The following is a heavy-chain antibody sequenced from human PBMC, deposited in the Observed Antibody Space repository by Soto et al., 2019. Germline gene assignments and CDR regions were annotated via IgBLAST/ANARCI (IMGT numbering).Heavy chain of an antibody. Sequence: SVKVSCKASGGTFSSYAISWVRQAPGQGLEWMGGIIPIFGTANYAQKFQGRVTITADESTSTAYMELSSLRSEDTAVYYCARDDVIVVVPTDYSSFYGMDVWGQGTTVTVSS. V-gene: IGHV1-69*13. D-gene: IGHD2-2*01. CDR3: ARDDVIVVVPTDYSSFYGMDV. J-gene: IGHJ6*02. CDR2: IIPIFGTA. CDR1: GGTFSSYA.